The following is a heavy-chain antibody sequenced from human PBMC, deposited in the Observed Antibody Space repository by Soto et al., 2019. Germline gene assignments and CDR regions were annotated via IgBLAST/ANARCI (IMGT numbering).Heavy chain of an antibody. CDR3: ARHHGSPGSYFGLDV. CDR1: GYSFTSYW. CDR2: IYPGDSDT. D-gene: IGHD6-13*01. V-gene: IGHV5-51*01. Sequence: GESLKISCKGSGYSFTSYWINWVRQMPGKGLEWMGIIYPGDSDTRYSPSFQAQVTISADKSIDTAYLQWRSLKASDTAVYYCARHHGSPGSYFGLDVWGQGTTVTVSS. J-gene: IGHJ6*02.